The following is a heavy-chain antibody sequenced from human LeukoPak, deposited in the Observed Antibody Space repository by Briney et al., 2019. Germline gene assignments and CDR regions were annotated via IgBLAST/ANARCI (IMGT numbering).Heavy chain of an antibody. CDR3: ARSIGYSSGG. CDR2: ISTDGTTT. V-gene: IGHV3-74*01. CDR1: GFPVSSHW. D-gene: IGHD2-15*01. Sequence: GGSLRLSCAASGFPVSSHWMHWVRQVPGKGLVWVSHISTDGTTTNYADSVKGRYTISRDNAKDTLYLQLNSLRAKDTAIYYCARSIGYSSGGWGQGTLVTVSS. J-gene: IGHJ4*02.